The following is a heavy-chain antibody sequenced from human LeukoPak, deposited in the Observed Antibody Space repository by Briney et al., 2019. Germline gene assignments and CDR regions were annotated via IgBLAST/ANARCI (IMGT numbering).Heavy chain of an antibody. J-gene: IGHJ5*02. Sequence: SETLSLTCTVSGGSISSYYWSWIRQPPGKGLEWTGYIYYSGSTNYNPSLKSRVTISVDTSKNQFSLKLSSVTAADTAVYYCASISMVRGVIAFDPWGQGTLVTVSS. CDR2: IYYSGST. D-gene: IGHD3-10*01. CDR3: ASISMVRGVIAFDP. CDR1: GGSISSYY. V-gene: IGHV4-59*01.